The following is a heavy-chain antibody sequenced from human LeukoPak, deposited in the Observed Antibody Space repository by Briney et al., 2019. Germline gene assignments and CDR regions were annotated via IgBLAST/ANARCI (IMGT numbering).Heavy chain of an antibody. CDR1: GGSISSGGYS. V-gene: IGHV4-30-2*01. CDR2: IYHSGST. J-gene: IGHJ4*02. CDR3: ARLYDRSGPVDY. Sequence: SQTLSLTCAVSGGSISSGGYSWSWIRQPPGKGLEWIGYIYHSGSTYYNPSLKSRVTISVDRSKNQFSLKLSSVTAADTAVYYCARLYDRSGPVDYWGQGTLVTVSS. D-gene: IGHD3-22*01.